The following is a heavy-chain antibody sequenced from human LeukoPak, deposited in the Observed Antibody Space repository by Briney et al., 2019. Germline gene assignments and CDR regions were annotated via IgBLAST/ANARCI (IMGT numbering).Heavy chain of an antibody. Sequence: ASVKVSCKASGYTFTSYGISWVRQAPGQGLEWMGWISAYNGNTNYAQKLQGRVTITADESTSTAYMELSSLRSEDTAVYYCAREATYYYDSSGYYERYYFDYWGQGTLVTVSS. V-gene: IGHV1-18*01. CDR2: ISAYNGNT. CDR3: AREATYYYDSSGYYERYYFDY. D-gene: IGHD3-22*01. CDR1: GYTFTSYG. J-gene: IGHJ4*02.